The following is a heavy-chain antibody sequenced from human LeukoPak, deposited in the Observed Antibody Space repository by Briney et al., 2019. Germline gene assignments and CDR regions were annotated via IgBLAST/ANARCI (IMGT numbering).Heavy chain of an antibody. CDR3: ARIGYDFWSGYVDY. CDR1: GFTFSSYA. J-gene: IGHJ4*02. V-gene: IGHV3-64*01. D-gene: IGHD3-3*01. CDR2: ISSNGGST. Sequence: PGGSLRLSCAASGFTFSSYAMHWVRQAPGKGLECVSAISSNGGSTYYANSVKGRFTISRDNSKNTLYLQMNSLRAEDTAVYYCARIGYDFWSGYVDYWGQGTLVTVSS.